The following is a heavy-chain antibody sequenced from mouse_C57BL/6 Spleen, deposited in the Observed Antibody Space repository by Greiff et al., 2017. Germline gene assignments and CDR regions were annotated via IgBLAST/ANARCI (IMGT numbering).Heavy chain of an antibody. D-gene: IGHD1-1*01. Sequence: EVQRVESGGGLVKPGGSLKLSCAASGFTFSDYGMHWVRQAPEKGLEWVAYISSGSSTIYYADTVKGRFPISRDNAKNTLFLQMTSLRSEDTAMYYCARRYYGSSFDYWGQGTTLTVSS. CDR3: ARRYYGSSFDY. CDR2: ISSGSSTI. V-gene: IGHV5-17*01. CDR1: GFTFSDYG. J-gene: IGHJ2*01.